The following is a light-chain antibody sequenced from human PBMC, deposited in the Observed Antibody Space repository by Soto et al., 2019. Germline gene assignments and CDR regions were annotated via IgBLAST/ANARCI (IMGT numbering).Light chain of an antibody. V-gene: IGKV3-11*01. Sequence: EIVLTQSPATLSLSPGERATLSCRASQSVNSYLAWYQQKCGQAPRLLIYDTSNRAPGIPDRFSGSGSGTDFTLTISSLEPEDFAVYYRQQRSSWPTFGQGTRLEIK. J-gene: IGKJ2*01. CDR1: QSVNSY. CDR3: QQRSSWPT. CDR2: DTS.